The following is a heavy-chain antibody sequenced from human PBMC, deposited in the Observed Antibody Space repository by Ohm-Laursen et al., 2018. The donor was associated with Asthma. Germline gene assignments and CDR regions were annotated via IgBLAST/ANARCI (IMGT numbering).Heavy chain of an antibody. D-gene: IGHD3-3*01. J-gene: IGHJ4*02. CDR1: GFTFRSYA. CDR2: GGSYYDGGLK. Sequence: SLRLSCSASGFTFRSYAVHWVRQAPGKGLEWVAVGGSYYDGGLKYYADSVNGRFTVSRDDSKNTLYLQMNSLRPDDTAVYYCARDVMEWYLPAFDFWGQGALVTVSS. CDR3: ARDVMEWYLPAFDF. V-gene: IGHV3-30-3*01.